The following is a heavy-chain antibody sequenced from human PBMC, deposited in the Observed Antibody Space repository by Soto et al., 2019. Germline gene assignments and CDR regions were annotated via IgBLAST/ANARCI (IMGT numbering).Heavy chain of an antibody. V-gene: IGHV4-31*03. CDR2: IYYSGST. J-gene: IGHJ4*02. CDR3: ARGSVVAATLFDY. Sequence: QVQLQESGPGLVKPSQTLSLTCTVSGGSISSGGYYWGWIRQHPGKGLEWIGYIYYSGSTYYNPSLKRRVTISVDTSKNQFSLKLSSVTAADTAVYYCARGSVVAATLFDYWGQGTLVTVSS. CDR1: GGSISSGGYY. D-gene: IGHD2-15*01.